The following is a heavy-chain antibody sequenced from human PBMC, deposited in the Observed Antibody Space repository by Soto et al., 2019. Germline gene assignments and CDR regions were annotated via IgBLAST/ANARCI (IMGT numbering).Heavy chain of an antibody. V-gene: IGHV3-30*14. J-gene: IGHJ4*02. Sequence: PGGSLRLSCAASGFTFSPHAMHWVRQGPGKGLEWVAVISYEGSNKYYADSVKGRFTISRDNVEDTLFLQLNNVRGDDTAVYFCAKGPLDDCLGGSCHFDHWGQGVLVTVSS. D-gene: IGHD2-15*01. CDR2: ISYEGSNK. CDR1: GFTFSPHA. CDR3: AKGPLDDCLGGSCHFDH.